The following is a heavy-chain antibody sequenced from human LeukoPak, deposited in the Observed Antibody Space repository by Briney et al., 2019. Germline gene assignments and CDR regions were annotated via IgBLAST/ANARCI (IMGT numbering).Heavy chain of an antibody. J-gene: IGHJ6*02. CDR3: ARDPGYYGMDV. CDR2: IFASGST. Sequence: SETLSLTCTVSGGSISNYYWSWIWQLAGKGLEWIGRIFASGSTHYNPSLKSRVTMSVDTSKDQFSLKLSSVTAADTAVYYCARDPGYYGMDVWGQGTTVTVSS. V-gene: IGHV4-4*07. CDR1: GGSISNYY.